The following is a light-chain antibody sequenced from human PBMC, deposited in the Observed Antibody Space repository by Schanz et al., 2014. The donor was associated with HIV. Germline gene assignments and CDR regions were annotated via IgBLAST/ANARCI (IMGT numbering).Light chain of an antibody. CDR3: LQHYNYPVT. CDR2: GVS. CDR1: QSISSY. Sequence: DIQMTQSPSSLSASVGDRVTITCRASQSISSYLNWYQQKPEKAPKLLIYGVSNLQSGVPSRFSGSGSGTEFTLTISSLQPDDFATYYCLQHYNYPVTFGQGTKLEIK. V-gene: IGKV1-39*01. J-gene: IGKJ2*01.